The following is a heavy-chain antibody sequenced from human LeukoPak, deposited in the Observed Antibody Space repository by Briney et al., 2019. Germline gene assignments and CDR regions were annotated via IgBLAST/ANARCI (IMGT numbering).Heavy chain of an antibody. CDR1: GASISSYY. CDR3: AKDWELDS. Sequence: SETLSLTCSVSGASISSYYWNWIRQPPGKGLEWIGNIYIRGSTNYNPSLESRVTISLDTSKDQFSLKLTSVTAADTAFYYCAKDWELDSWGQGTLVTVSS. V-gene: IGHV4-59*01. CDR2: IYIRGST. D-gene: IGHD1-26*01. J-gene: IGHJ4*02.